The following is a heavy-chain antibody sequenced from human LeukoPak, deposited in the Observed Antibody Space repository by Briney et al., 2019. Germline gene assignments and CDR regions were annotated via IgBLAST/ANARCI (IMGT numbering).Heavy chain of an antibody. V-gene: IGHV3-11*04. J-gene: IGHJ5*02. Sequence: PGGSLRLSCAASGFTFSDYYMSWIRRAPGKGLEWVSYISSSGSTIYYADSVKGRFTISRDNANNSLYLQMNNLRVEDTAVYYCARGEDAALVSGGYNWFDPWGQGTLVIVSS. CDR3: ARGEDAALVSGGYNWFDP. D-gene: IGHD5-18*01. CDR2: ISSSGSTI. CDR1: GFTFSDYY.